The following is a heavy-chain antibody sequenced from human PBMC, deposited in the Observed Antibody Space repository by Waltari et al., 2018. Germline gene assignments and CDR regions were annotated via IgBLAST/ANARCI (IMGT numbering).Heavy chain of an antibody. D-gene: IGHD2-2*01. CDR2: ISGSGKT. J-gene: IGHJ5*01. Sequence: QLQLQESGPGLVKPSETLSLTCTFSGGSISGGNQFWDWIRQPPGEGLEWIGSISGSGKTKANPSLRRRVTISVDTSKNQFSLKLNSGTAADTAVYFCARHADRGPAICGFDSWGQGTLVTVSS. V-gene: IGHV4-39*01. CDR3: ARHADRGPAICGFDS. CDR1: GGSISGGNQF.